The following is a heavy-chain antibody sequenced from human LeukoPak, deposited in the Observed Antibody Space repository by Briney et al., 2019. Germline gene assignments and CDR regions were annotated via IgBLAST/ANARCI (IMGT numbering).Heavy chain of an antibody. CDR3: ARARGLKVFGVVTPLSYGMDV. Sequence: GGSLRLSCAASGFTFSSYEMNWVRQAPGKGLEWVSYISSSGSTIYYADSVKGRFTISRDNAKNSLYLQMNSLRAEDTAVYYCARARGLKVFGVVTPLSYGMDVWAKGPRSPSP. D-gene: IGHD3-3*01. J-gene: IGHJ6*02. V-gene: IGHV3-48*03. CDR2: ISSSGSTI. CDR1: GFTFSSYE.